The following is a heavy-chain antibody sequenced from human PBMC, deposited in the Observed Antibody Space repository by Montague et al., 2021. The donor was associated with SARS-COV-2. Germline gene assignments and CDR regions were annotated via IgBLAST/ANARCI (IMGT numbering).Heavy chain of an antibody. CDR3: ARHPTGYPNWFDS. CDR1: GGSISSFY. V-gene: IGHV4-59*08. D-gene: IGHD3-9*01. J-gene: IGHJ5*01. Sequence: SETLSLTCTVSGGSISSFYWSWFRQPPGKGLEWIGYISDSGSTNYNPSLTSRVTMSVDTSKNQFSLKVNSVTAADTAVYYCARHPTGYPNWFDSWGQGTSVIVSS. CDR2: ISDSGST.